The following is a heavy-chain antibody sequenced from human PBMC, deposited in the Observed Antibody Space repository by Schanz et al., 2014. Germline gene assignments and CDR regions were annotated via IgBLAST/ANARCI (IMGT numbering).Heavy chain of an antibody. D-gene: IGHD6-19*01. CDR3: PTETIAMXXXXXI. CDR2: INTNTGNP. Sequence: QVQLVQSGSELKKPGASVKVSCKASGYTFTSYAMNWVRQAPGQGLEWVGWINTNTGNPTYAQGFTGRFVFSLDTXXXTAYLQISSXXXXXXXXYYCPTETIAMXXXXXIWGQGTLVTVSS. V-gene: IGHV7-4-1*02. J-gene: IGHJ4*02. CDR1: GYTFTSYA.